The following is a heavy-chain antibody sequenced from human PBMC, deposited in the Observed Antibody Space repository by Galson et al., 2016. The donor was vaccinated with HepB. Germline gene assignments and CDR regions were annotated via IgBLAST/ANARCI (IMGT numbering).Heavy chain of an antibody. Sequence: SLRLSCATSGFRFSNYGMHWVRQAPGKGPEWVATTSSDGRNKNYAHSVRGRFSISRDDSKDTLYLQMNSLRLEDTALYYCAKDRTSNSGWSPIDYWGQGILVTVS. J-gene: IGHJ4*02. CDR1: GFRFSNYG. CDR2: TSSDGRNK. CDR3: AKDRTSNSGWSPIDY. V-gene: IGHV3-30*18. D-gene: IGHD6-19*01.